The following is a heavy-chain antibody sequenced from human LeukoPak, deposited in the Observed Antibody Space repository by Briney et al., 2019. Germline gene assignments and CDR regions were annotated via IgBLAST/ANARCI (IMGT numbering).Heavy chain of an antibody. D-gene: IGHD5-18*01. J-gene: IGHJ4*02. CDR1: GFTFDDYA. Sequence: GGSLRLSCAASGFTFDDYAMHWVRQAPGKGLEWVSGISWNSGSIGYADSVKGRFTISRDNAKNSLYLQMNSLRAEDMALYYCAKDMRGTAMTTSSLDYWGQGTLVTVSS. CDR2: ISWNSGSI. CDR3: AKDMRGTAMTTSSLDY. V-gene: IGHV3-9*03.